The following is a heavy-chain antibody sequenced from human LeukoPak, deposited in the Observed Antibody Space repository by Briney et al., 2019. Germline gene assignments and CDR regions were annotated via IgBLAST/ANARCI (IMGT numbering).Heavy chain of an antibody. CDR2: IIPIFGTA. V-gene: IGHV1-69*05. CDR1: GCTFSSYA. D-gene: IGHD3-10*01. Sequence: GSSVTVSCKASGCTFSSYAISWVRQAPGQGLDWMGGIIPIFGTANYAQKFQGRVSITTNEASSTAYMELSSLRSEETAVYYCARGPAVRGGPGVYWGQGTLVTVFS. J-gene: IGHJ4*02. CDR3: ARGPAVRGGPGVY.